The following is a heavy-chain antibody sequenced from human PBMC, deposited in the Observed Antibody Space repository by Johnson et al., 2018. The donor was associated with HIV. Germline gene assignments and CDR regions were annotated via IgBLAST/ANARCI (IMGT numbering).Heavy chain of an antibody. CDR1: GFTFSSYG. V-gene: IGHV3-33*01. CDR3: ARSPMRYSSSAYAFDI. D-gene: IGHD6-6*01. CDR2: IWYDGSNK. Sequence: QVQLVESGGGVVQPGRSLRLSCTASGFTFSSYGIHWVRQAPGKGLEWVALIWYDGSNKYYADSVKGRFTISRDNSKNTLYLQMNSLRAEDTAVYYCARSPMRYSSSAYAFDIWGQGTMVTVSS. J-gene: IGHJ3*02.